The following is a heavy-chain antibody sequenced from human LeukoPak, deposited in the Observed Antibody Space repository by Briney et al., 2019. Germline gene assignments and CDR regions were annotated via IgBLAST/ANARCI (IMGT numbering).Heavy chain of an antibody. CDR1: AFTFSSYA. CDR3: AKRRDSTGYYFDY. J-gene: IGHJ4*02. V-gene: IGHV3-23*01. Sequence: GGSLRLSCAASAFTFSSYAMSWVRQAPGKGLEWVSSIGGLGVTTYYADSVKGRFTISRDNSKNTLFLQMNSLRAEDTAVYYCAKRRDSTGYYFDYWGPGTLATVSS. D-gene: IGHD3-22*01. CDR2: IGGLGVTT.